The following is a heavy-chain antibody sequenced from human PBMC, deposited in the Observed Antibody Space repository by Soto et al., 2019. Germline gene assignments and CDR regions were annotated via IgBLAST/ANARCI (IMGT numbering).Heavy chain of an antibody. Sequence: SETLSLTCAVYGGSFSGYYWSWIRQPPGKGLEWIGEINHSGSTNYNPSLKSRVTISVDTSKNQFSLKLSSVTAADTAVYYCARVNRGGYYYGMDVWGQGTTGTVSS. J-gene: IGHJ6*02. CDR1: GGSFSGYY. CDR2: INHSGST. V-gene: IGHV4-34*01. CDR3: ARVNRGGYYYGMDV. D-gene: IGHD2-15*01.